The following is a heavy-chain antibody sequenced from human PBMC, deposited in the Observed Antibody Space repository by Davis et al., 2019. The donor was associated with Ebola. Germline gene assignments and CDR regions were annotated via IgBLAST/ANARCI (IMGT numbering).Heavy chain of an antibody. V-gene: IGHV3-30*18. J-gene: IGHJ6*02. CDR1: GFTFSSYG. CDR3: AKDRLGEYCSSTSCYIPRLGPYGMDV. Sequence: PGGSLRLSCAASGFTFSSYGMHWVRQAPGKGLEWVAVISYDGSNKYYADSVKGRFTIARDNSKNTLYLQMNSLRAEDTAVYYCAKDRLGEYCSSTSCYIPRLGPYGMDVWGQGTTVTVSS. CDR2: ISYDGSNK. D-gene: IGHD2-2*02.